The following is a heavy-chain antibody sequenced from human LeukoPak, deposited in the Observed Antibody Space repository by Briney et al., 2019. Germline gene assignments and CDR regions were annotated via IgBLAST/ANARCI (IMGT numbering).Heavy chain of an antibody. D-gene: IGHD4-17*01. CDR1: GFTFSGYP. CDR3: AKTILTATTAFDY. Sequence: GGSLRLSCAASGFTFSGYPIHWVRQAPGKGLEWVAVISYDGSNKYYADSVKGRFTISRDNSKNTLYLQMNSLRAEDTAVYYCAKTILTATTAFDYWGQGTLVTVSS. V-gene: IGHV3-30-3*02. CDR2: ISYDGSNK. J-gene: IGHJ4*02.